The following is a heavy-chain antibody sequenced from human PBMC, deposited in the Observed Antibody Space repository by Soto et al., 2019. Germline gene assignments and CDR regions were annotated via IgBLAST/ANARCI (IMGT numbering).Heavy chain of an antibody. V-gene: IGHV3-30-3*01. D-gene: IGHD6-19*01. CDR1: GFTFSSYA. J-gene: IGHJ6*02. CDR2: ISYDGSNK. Sequence: QVQLVESGGGVVQPGRSLRLSCAASGFTFSSYAMHWVRQAPGKGLEWVAVISYDGSNKYYADSVKGRFTISRDNSKNTLHLQMNSLRAEDTAVYYWARTGGIALAGNGMDVWGQGTTVTVSS. CDR3: ARTGGIALAGNGMDV.